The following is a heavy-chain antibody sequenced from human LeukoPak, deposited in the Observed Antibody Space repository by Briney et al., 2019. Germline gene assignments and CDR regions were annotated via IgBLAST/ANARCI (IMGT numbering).Heavy chain of an antibody. CDR3: ARGLSSSWTYYFDY. CDR1: GGSISSYY. V-gene: IGHV4-59*01. J-gene: IGHJ4*02. D-gene: IGHD6-13*01. CDR2: IYYSGST. Sequence: SETLSLTCTVSGGSISSYYWSWIRQPPGKGLEWIGYIYYSGSTNYNPSLKSRVTISVDTSKNQFSLKLSSVTAADTAVYYCARGLSSSWTYYFDYWGQGTLVTVSS.